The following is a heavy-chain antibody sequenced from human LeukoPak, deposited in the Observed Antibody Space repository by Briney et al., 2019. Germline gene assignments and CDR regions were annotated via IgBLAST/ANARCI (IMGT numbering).Heavy chain of an antibody. CDR3: ARGASQRGYSYGYWYY. CDR2: MNPNSGNT. Sequence: ASVKVSCKASGYTFTSYDINWVRQATGQGLEWMGWMNPNSGNTGYAQKFQGRATMTRNTSISTAYMELSSLRSEDTAVYYCARGASQRGYSYGYWYYWGQGTLVTVSS. CDR1: GYTFTSYD. J-gene: IGHJ4*02. D-gene: IGHD5-18*01. V-gene: IGHV1-8*01.